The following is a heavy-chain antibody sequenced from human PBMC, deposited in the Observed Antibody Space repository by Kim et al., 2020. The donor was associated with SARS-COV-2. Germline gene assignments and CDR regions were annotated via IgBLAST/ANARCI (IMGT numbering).Heavy chain of an antibody. CDR2: ISYDGSNK. Sequence: GGSLRLSCAASGFTFSSYGMHWVRQAPGKGLEWVAVISYDGSNKYYADSVKGRFTISRDNSKNTLYLQMNSLRAEDTAVYYCAKTVVPAAGDYYYGMDVWGQGTTVTVSS. CDR1: GFTFSSYG. J-gene: IGHJ6*02. D-gene: IGHD2-2*01. CDR3: AKTVVPAAGDYYYGMDV. V-gene: IGHV3-30*18.